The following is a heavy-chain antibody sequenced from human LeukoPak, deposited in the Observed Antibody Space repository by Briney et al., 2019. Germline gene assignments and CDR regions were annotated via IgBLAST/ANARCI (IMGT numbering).Heavy chain of an antibody. V-gene: IGHV1-2*02. CDR3: ARPLGSLKEYWWFDP. CDR2: INPKSGVT. CDR1: GYTFSDYY. D-gene: IGHD2/OR15-2a*01. Sequence: ASVKVSCTASGYTFSDYYIHWLRQAPGQGLEWMGWINPKSGVTNYAQYFQGRVTMTRDTSSTTVYMELTRLRSDDTAVYYCARPLGSLKEYWWFDPWGQGTLVTVSS. J-gene: IGHJ5*02.